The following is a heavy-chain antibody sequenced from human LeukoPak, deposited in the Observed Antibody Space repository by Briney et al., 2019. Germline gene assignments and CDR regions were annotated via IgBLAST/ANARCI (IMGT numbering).Heavy chain of an antibody. CDR3: ARRHRDYYGSGSYYTKFDY. CDR1: GGSISSSSYY. J-gene: IGHJ4*02. V-gene: IGHV4-39*01. Sequence: PSETLSLTCTVSGGSISSSSYYWGWIRQPPGKGLEWIGSIYYSGSTYYNPSLNSRATISVDTSKIQFCLKLSSVTAADTAVYYCARRHRDYYGSGSYYTKFDYWGQGTLVTVSS. D-gene: IGHD3-10*01. CDR2: IYYSGST.